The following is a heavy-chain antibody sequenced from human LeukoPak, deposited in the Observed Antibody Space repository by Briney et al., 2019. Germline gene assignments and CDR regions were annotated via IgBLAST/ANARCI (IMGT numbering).Heavy chain of an antibody. D-gene: IGHD6-19*01. CDR1: GYTFTSYD. Sequence: GASVKVSCKASGYTFTSYDINWVRQATGQGLEWMGWMNPNSGNTGYAQKFQGRVTMTRNTSISTAYMELSSLRSEDTAVYYCARQTIAVAGIWLWNYYYYGMDAWGQGTTVTVSS. CDR3: ARQTIAVAGIWLWNYYYYGMDA. V-gene: IGHV1-8*01. J-gene: IGHJ6*02. CDR2: MNPNSGNT.